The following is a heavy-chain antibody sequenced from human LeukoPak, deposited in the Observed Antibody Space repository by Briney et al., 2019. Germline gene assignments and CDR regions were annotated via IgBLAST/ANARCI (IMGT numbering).Heavy chain of an antibody. CDR3: ARERGGTMVRGVNDAFDI. J-gene: IGHJ3*02. D-gene: IGHD3-10*01. CDR2: IKQDGSEK. V-gene: IGHV3-7*03. CDR1: GFTFSSYW. Sequence: GGSVRLSCAVSGFTFSSYWMSWVRQAPGKGLEWVANIKQDGSEKYYVDSVKGRFTISRDNAKNSLYLQMNSLRAEDTAVYYCARERGGTMVRGVNDAFDIWGQGTMVTVSS.